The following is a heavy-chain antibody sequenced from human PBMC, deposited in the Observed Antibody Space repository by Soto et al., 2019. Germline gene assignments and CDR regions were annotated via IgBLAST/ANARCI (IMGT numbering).Heavy chain of an antibody. CDR3: LVAATGKGNDY. J-gene: IGHJ4*02. CDR1: GFTFSSYG. D-gene: IGHD2-15*01. Sequence: GGSLRLSCAASGFTFSSYGMHWVRQAPGKGLEWVAVISYDGSNKYYADSVKGRFTISRDNSKNTLYLQMNSLRAEDTAVYYCLVAATGKGNDYWGQGTLVTVSS. CDR2: ISYDGSNK. V-gene: IGHV3-30*03.